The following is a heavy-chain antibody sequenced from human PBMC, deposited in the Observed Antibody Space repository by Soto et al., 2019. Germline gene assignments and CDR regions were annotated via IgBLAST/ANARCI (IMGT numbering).Heavy chain of an antibody. CDR1: GYTFTGYY. Sequence: ASVKVSCKASGYTFTGYYMHWVRQAPGQGLEWRGWINPNSGGTNYAQKFQGWVTMTRDTSISTAYMELRSLRSDDTAVYYCARAPQYYDSSGYYYFDYWGQGTLVTVSS. CDR2: INPNSGGT. V-gene: IGHV1-2*04. J-gene: IGHJ4*02. CDR3: ARAPQYYDSSGYYYFDY. D-gene: IGHD3-22*01.